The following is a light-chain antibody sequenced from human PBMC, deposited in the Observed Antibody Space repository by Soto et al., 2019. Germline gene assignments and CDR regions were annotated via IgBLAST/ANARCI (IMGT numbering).Light chain of an antibody. J-gene: IGLJ1*01. CDR3: CSYAGSSTYV. CDR2: EGS. V-gene: IGLV2-23*01. CDR1: SSDVGSYNL. Sequence: QSVLTHPASVSGSPGQSITISRTGTSSDVGSYNLVSWFQQHPGKAPKLMIYEGSKRPSGVSNRFSVSKSGNTASLTISGLQAEDEADYYCCSYAGSSTYVFGTGTKVTVL.